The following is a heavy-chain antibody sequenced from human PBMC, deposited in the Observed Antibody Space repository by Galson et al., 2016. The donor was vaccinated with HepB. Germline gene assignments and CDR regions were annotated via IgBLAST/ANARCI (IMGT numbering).Heavy chain of an antibody. CDR1: GFSLSTSGVG. CDR2: IYWDDDK. J-gene: IGHJ1*01. V-gene: IGHV2-5*02. Sequence: PALVTPTQTLTLTCSFSGFSLSTSGVGVGWIRQPPGKALEWLALIYWDDDKRYSPSLKSRLTITKDTSKNQVFLTMTNMDPVDTATYYCAHRPFDSSGYYGEDLQHWGQGTRVTVSS. CDR3: AHRPFDSSGYYGEDLQH. D-gene: IGHD3-22*01.